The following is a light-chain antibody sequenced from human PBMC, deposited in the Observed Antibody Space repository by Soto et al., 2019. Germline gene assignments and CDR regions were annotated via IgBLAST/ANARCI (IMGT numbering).Light chain of an antibody. V-gene: IGKV1-39*01. Sequence: DIQMTQSPSSLSASVGDRVTISCRSSQSIRSYLNWYQQKLGRAPKLLIYTASNLQAGVPSRFSGSGSGTDFTLTISSLQPEDFATYYCQQSYSSPQTFGPGTKVEIK. CDR2: TAS. CDR1: QSIRSY. CDR3: QQSYSSPQT. J-gene: IGKJ1*01.